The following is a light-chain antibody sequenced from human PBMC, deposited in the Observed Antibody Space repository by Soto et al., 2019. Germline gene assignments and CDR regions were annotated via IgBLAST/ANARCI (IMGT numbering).Light chain of an antibody. CDR1: QSVSSN. CDR3: QEYNSWPQT. J-gene: IGKJ1*01. CDR2: GAS. V-gene: IGKV3-15*01. Sequence: EIVMTQSPATLSVSPGERATLSCRASQSVSSNLAWYQQKPGQAPRLLIYGASTRATGIPARFSGSGSGTEFTHTISSLQSEDFAVYYCQEYNSWPQTFGQGTKVEIK.